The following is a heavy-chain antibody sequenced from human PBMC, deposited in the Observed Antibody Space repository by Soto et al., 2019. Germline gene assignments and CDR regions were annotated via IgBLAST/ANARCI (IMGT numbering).Heavy chain of an antibody. V-gene: IGHV1-18*01. CDR3: ARDRRVRGSDLLAGY. J-gene: IGHJ4*02. CDR1: GYTFTSYG. CDR2: ISAYNGNT. D-gene: IGHD3-10*01. Sequence: QVQLVQSGAEVKKPGASVKVSCKASGYTFTSYGISWVRQAPGQGLEWLGWISAYNGNTNYAQKLQGRVTMTTDTSTSTAYMELRSLRSDDTAVYYCARDRRVRGSDLLAGYWGQGTLVTVSS.